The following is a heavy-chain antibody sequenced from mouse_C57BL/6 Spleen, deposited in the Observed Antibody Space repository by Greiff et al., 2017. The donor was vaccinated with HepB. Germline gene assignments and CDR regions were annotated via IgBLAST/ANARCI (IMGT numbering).Heavy chain of an antibody. CDR2: ISYSGST. D-gene: IGHD1-1*01. CDR3: ARTGYYYGSSYWYFDV. Sequence: EVKVEESGPGMVKPSQSLSLTCTVTGYSITSGYDWHWIRHFPGNKLEWMGYISYSGSTNYNPSLKSRISITHDTSKNHFFLKLNSVTTEDTATYYCARTGYYYGSSYWYFDVWGTGTTVTVSS. CDR1: GYSITSGYD. V-gene: IGHV3-1*01. J-gene: IGHJ1*03.